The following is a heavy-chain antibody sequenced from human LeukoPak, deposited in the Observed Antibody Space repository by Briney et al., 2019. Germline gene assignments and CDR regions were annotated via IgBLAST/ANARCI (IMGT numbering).Heavy chain of an antibody. J-gene: IGHJ4*02. D-gene: IGHD3-10*01. CDR3: ASVRYGVGSYYDGEGPYFDY. CDR2: ISSSSRST. V-gene: IGHV3-48*04. CDR1: GFTFSSYA. Sequence: GGSLRLSCSASGFTFSSYAMSWVRQAPGRGLEWVGFISSSSRSTNYAASVEGRFTISRDNAKNSLYLQVNSLRAEDTAVYYCASVRYGVGSYYDGEGPYFDYWGQGTLVTVSS.